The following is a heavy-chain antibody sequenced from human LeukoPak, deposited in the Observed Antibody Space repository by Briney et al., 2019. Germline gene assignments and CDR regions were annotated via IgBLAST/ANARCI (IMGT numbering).Heavy chain of an antibody. D-gene: IGHD6-6*01. CDR2: IDWDDDK. J-gene: IGHJ4*02. CDR3: ARMGGSSSSGGIDY. CDR1: GFSLSTSGMC. V-gene: IGHV2-70*01. Sequence: SGPALLKPTRTLTLTCTFSGFSLSTSGMCVSWIRQPPGKALEWLALIDWDDDKYYSTSLKTRLTISKDTSKNQVVLTMTNMDPVDTATYYCARMGGSSSSGGIDYWGQGTLVTVSS.